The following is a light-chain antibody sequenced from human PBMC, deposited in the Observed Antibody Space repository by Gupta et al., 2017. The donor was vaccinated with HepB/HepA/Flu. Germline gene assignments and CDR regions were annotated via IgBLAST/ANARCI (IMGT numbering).Light chain of an antibody. V-gene: IGLV2-8*01. J-gene: IGLJ2*01. Sequence: QSALTQPPSASGSPGQSVTIACSGTSSDVGGDDFVSWYQHHPGKAPKLIIYEVIQRPSGVPDRFAGSKSGNTASLTVSGLQAEDEANYYCSSYAGNYNLVFGGGTKLTVL. CDR1: SSDVGGDDF. CDR2: EVI. CDR3: SSYAGNYNLV.